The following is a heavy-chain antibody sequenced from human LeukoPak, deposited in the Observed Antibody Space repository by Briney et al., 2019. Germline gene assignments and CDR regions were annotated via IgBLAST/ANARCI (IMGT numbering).Heavy chain of an antibody. CDR1: GFTFSSYG. V-gene: IGHV3-30*03. Sequence: GGSLRLSCSASGFTFSSYGMHWVRQAPGKGLEWVAVISYDGSNKYYADSVKGRFTISRDNSKNTLYLQMNSLRAEDTAVYYCAGHSVVAAIWSWGQGTLVTVSS. CDR3: AGHSVVAAIWS. CDR2: ISYDGSNK. D-gene: IGHD2-15*01. J-gene: IGHJ5*02.